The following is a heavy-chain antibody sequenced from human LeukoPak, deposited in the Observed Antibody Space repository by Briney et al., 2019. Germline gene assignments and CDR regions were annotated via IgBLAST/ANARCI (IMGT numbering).Heavy chain of an antibody. J-gene: IGHJ4*02. CDR1: GYTFTSYG. V-gene: IGHV1-18*01. CDR3: AREAVARPADY. CDR2: ISAYNGNT. Sequence: ASAKVSCKASGYTFTSYGISWVRQAPGQGLEWMGWISAYNGNTNKAQKFQGRITLTTDTSTSTAYMELTSLRSDDTAVYYCAREAVARPADYWGQGTLVTVSS. D-gene: IGHD5-12*01.